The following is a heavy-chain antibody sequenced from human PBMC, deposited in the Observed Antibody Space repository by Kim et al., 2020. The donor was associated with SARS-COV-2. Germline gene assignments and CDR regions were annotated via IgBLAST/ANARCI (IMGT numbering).Heavy chain of an antibody. CDR2: INHSGTT. J-gene: IGHJ6*02. CDR1: GGSIDTYY. CDR3: AGGTTSYFGMHV. Sequence: SETLSLTCTASGGSIDTYYWNWIRQSPGKGLEWIGFINHSGTTNYTPSLRSRVTISLDKSKNQFSLMLSSVTAADTAVYYCAGGTTSYFGMHVWGQGTTVTVSS. D-gene: IGHD1-1*01. V-gene: IGHV4-59*13.